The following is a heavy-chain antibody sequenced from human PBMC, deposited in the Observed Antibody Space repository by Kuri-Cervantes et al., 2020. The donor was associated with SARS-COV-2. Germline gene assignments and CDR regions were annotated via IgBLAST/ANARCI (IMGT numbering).Heavy chain of an antibody. Sequence: GGSLRLSCAASGFTFSSYAMHWVRQAPGKGLEWVAVISYDGSNKYYADSVKGRFTISRDNSKNTLYLQMNSLRAEDTAVYYCAKDACRSTSCYLEGYMDVWGKGTTVTVSS. D-gene: IGHD2-2*01. J-gene: IGHJ6*03. CDR3: AKDACRSTSCYLEGYMDV. V-gene: IGHV3-30-3*01. CDR1: GFTFSSYA. CDR2: ISYDGSNK.